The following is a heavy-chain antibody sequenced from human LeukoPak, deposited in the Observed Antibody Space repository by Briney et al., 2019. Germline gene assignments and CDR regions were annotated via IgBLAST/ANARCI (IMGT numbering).Heavy chain of an antibody. V-gene: IGHV1-2*02. Sequence: GASVKVSCKASGHSFIIYYIHWVRQAPGQGLEWMGWINPNSGGTNYAQKFQGRVTMTRDTPISTAYMELSRLRSGDTAVYYCARDREDIVVVVAATNGVDYWGQGTLVTVSS. CDR2: INPNSGGT. D-gene: IGHD2-15*01. CDR3: ARDREDIVVVVAATNGVDY. J-gene: IGHJ4*02. CDR1: GHSFIIYY.